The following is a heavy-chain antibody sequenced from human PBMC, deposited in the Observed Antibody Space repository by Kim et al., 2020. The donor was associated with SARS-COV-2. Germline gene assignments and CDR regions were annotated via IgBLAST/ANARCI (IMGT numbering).Heavy chain of an antibody. CDR2: IYYSGST. Sequence: SETLSLTCTVSGGSISSSSYYWGWIRQPPGKGLEWIGSIYYSGSTYYNPSLKSRVTISVDTSKNQFSLKLSSVTAADTAVYYCALSSRQHSYYDYVWGSSEPYYYYGMDVWGQGTTVTVSS. J-gene: IGHJ6*02. D-gene: IGHD3-16*01. V-gene: IGHV4-39*01. CDR1: GGSISSSSYY. CDR3: ALSSRQHSYYDYVWGSSEPYYYYGMDV.